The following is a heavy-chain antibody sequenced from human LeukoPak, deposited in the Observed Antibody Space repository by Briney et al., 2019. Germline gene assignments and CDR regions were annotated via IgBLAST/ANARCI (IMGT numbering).Heavy chain of an antibody. Sequence: PGRSLRLSCAASGFTFSSYAVHWVRQAPGKGLEWVAVISYDGSNKYYADSVKGRFTISRDNSKNTLYLQMNSLRAEDTAVYYCARCPRVCSSTSCYPSKPYYFDYWGQGTLVTVSS. CDR1: GFTFSSYA. J-gene: IGHJ4*02. CDR3: ARCPRVCSSTSCYPSKPYYFDY. D-gene: IGHD2-2*01. CDR2: ISYDGSNK. V-gene: IGHV3-30*04.